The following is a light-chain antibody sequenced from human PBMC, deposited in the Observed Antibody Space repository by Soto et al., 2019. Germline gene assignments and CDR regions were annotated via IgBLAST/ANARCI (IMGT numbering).Light chain of an antibody. V-gene: IGKV1-5*01. CDR2: DAS. CDR1: QSISGW. Sequence: TQITQSPFTLSASVGNRVTITCRASQSISGWLAWHQQKPGEAPNIIIYDASSLKSGVPSRFSGSGSGTEYAIPITSLETDDFTTNYCQQYDRYPWTFGLWTTVDTK. CDR3: QQYDRYPWT. J-gene: IGKJ1*01.